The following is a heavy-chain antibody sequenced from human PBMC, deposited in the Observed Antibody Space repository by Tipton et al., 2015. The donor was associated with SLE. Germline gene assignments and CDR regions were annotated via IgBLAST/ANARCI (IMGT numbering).Heavy chain of an antibody. D-gene: IGHD5-12*01. CDR2: INHSGST. CDR1: GGSFSGYY. CDR3: ASGYSGYDSGWFDP. J-gene: IGHJ5*02. V-gene: IGHV4-34*01. Sequence: TLSLTCAVYGGSFSGYYWSWIRQPPGKGLERIGEINHSGSTNYNPSLKSRVTISVDTSKNQFSLKLSSVTAADTAVYYCASGYSGYDSGWFDPWGQGTLVTVSS.